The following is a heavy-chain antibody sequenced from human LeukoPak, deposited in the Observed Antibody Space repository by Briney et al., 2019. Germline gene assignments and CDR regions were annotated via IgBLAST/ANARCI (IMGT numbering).Heavy chain of an antibody. D-gene: IGHD1-26*01. V-gene: IGHV3-30*03. CDR3: ARQVGVDDAFDI. Sequence: GGSLRLSCAASGFTVSSNSMSWVRQAPGEGLECVGLISYDGSNKYYADSVKGRFTISRDNSKNTLYLQMNGLRAEDTAVYYCARQVGVDDAFDIWGQGTKVTVSS. CDR1: GFTVSSNS. CDR2: ISYDGSNK. J-gene: IGHJ3*02.